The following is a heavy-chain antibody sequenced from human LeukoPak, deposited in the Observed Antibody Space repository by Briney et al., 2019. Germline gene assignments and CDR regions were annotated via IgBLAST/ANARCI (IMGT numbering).Heavy chain of an antibody. CDR1: GGSISSGGYY. Sequence: SETLSLTCTVSGGSISSGGYYWSWIRQPPGKGLEWIGYIYHSGSTYYNPSLKSRVTISVDRSKNQFSLKLSSVTAADTAVYYCARAYTAAALYWYFDLWGRGTLVTVS. V-gene: IGHV4-30-2*01. CDR2: IYHSGST. J-gene: IGHJ2*01. D-gene: IGHD6-13*01. CDR3: ARAYTAAALYWYFDL.